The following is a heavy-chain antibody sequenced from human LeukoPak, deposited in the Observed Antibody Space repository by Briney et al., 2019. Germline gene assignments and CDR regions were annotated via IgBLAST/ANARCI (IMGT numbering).Heavy chain of an antibody. CDR1: GCTFTGYY. J-gene: IGHJ6*02. CDR2: INPNSGGT. CDR3: ARERVYYDILTGYYNPYYYYGMDV. Sequence: ASVKVSCKASGCTFTGYYMHWVRQAPGQGLEWMGWINPNSGGTNYAQKFQGRVTMTRDTSISTAYMELSRLRSDDTAVYYCARERVYYDILTGYYNPYYYYGMDVWGQGTTVTVSS. V-gene: IGHV1-2*02. D-gene: IGHD3-9*01.